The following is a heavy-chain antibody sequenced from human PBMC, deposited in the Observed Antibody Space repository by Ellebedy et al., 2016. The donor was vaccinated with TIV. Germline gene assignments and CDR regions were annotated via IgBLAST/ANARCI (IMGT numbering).Heavy chain of an antibody. CDR1: GGSVSRYF. V-gene: IGHV4-4*07. CDR2: IFTSGSF. CDR3: ARVHCSITTCDYYYMDV. J-gene: IGHJ6*03. D-gene: IGHD1-1*01. Sequence: SETLSLXCTVSGGSVSRYFWSWIRQPAGKGLEWIERIFTSGSFNYNPSPMSRVTMSVVTSKNQISLRLNSVTTADTAVYYCARVHCSITTCDYYYMDVWGKGTTVTVSS.